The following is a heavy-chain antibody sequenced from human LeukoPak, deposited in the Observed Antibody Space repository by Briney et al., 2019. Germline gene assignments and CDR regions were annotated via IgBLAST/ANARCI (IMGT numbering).Heavy chain of an antibody. J-gene: IGHJ5*02. D-gene: IGHD3-3*01. V-gene: IGHV1-8*01. CDR3: AREEAYYDFGFNWFDP. CDR1: GYTFTSYD. CDR2: MNPNSGNT. Sequence: ASVKVSCKASGYTFTSYDINWVRQATGQGLEWMGWMNPNSGNTGYAQKFQGGVTMTRDTSISTAYMELSRLRSDDTAVYYCAREEAYYDFGFNWFDPWGQGTLVTVSS.